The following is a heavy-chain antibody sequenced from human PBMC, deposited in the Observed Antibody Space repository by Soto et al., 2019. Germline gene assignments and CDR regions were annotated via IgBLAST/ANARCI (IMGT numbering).Heavy chain of an antibody. Sequence: GSLRLSCAASGFTFSSYSMNWVRQAPGKGLEWVSYISSSSSTIYYADSVKGRFTISRDNAKNSLYLQMNSLRDEDTAVYYCARVGYGSSWSHYYYYGMDCWGQGTTVTVSS. CDR3: ARVGYGSSWSHYYYYGMDC. CDR2: ISSSSSTI. CDR1: GFTFSSYS. J-gene: IGHJ6*02. V-gene: IGHV3-48*02. D-gene: IGHD6-13*01.